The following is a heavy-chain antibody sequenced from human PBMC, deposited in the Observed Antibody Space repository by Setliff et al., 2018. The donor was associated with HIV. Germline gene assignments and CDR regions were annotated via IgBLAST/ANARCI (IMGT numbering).Heavy chain of an antibody. Sequence: SETLSLTCTVSGGSISSSSYYWGWIRQPPGKGLEWIGSIYYSGSTYYNPSLKSRVTISVDTSKNQSSLKLSSVTAADTAVYYCARDPQLYYYDSSGYLGAFDIWGQGTMVTVSS. CDR3: ARDPQLYYYDSSGYLGAFDI. D-gene: IGHD3-22*01. J-gene: IGHJ3*02. CDR1: GGSISSSSYY. CDR2: IYYSGST. V-gene: IGHV4-39*07.